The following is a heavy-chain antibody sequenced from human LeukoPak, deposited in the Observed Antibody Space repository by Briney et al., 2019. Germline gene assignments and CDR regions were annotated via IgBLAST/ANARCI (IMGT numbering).Heavy chain of an antibody. J-gene: IGHJ4*02. CDR2: IYTSGST. D-gene: IGHD2-2*01. CDR1: GDSINGFY. Sequence: SETLSLTCTVSGDSINGFYWSWIRQAAGKGLEWIGHIYTSGSTNYNPSLRSRVTMSVDMSKNQFSLKLRSVTAADTAVYYCARDVVAARGSFDYWGQGTLVTVSS. CDR3: ARDVVAARGSFDY. V-gene: IGHV4-4*07.